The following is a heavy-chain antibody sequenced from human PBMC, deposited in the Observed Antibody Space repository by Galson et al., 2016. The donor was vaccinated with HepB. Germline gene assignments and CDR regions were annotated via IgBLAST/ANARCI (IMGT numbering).Heavy chain of an antibody. CDR2: TYRSGAA. Sequence: SLRLSCAASGFTVSTNFMSWVRQAPGTGLEWVSDTYRSGAAYFADSVKGRFTSSRDNSKNTLYLQMNSLRAEDSAVYYCARGSTTYYHDRNGMPDAFDIWGQGTMVIVSS. V-gene: IGHV3-53*01. D-gene: IGHD3-22*01. J-gene: IGHJ3*02. CDR3: ARGSTTYYHDRNGMPDAFDI. CDR1: GFTVSTNF.